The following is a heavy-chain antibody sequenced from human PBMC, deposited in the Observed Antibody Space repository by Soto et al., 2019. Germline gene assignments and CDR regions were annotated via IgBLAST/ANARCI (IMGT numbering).Heavy chain of an antibody. CDR3: ATSYGSGYRALDY. Sequence: QVQLVQSGAEVKRPGSSVKVSCKASGDTFSFYSINWVRQAPGLGLEWMGRVNPILSLSNYAQRFQGRVTMTADKPTSTAYMVLSSLTSEDTAIFYCATSYGSGYRALDYWGQGAQVIVSS. V-gene: IGHV1-69*02. CDR1: GDTFSFYS. J-gene: IGHJ4*02. D-gene: IGHD3-10*01. CDR2: VNPILSLS.